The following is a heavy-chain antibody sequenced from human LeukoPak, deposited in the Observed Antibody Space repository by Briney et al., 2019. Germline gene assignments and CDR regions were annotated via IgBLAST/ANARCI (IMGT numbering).Heavy chain of an antibody. D-gene: IGHD2-2*01. CDR1: GYTFTSYG. CDR3: ARELVVPAARGGAFDI. Sequence: ASVKVSCKASGYTFTSYGISWVRQAPGQGLEWMGWISAYNGNTNYAQKLQGRVTMTTDTSTSTAYMELRSLRSDDTAVYYCARELVVPAARGGAFDIWGQGTMVTVSS. CDR2: ISAYNGNT. V-gene: IGHV1-18*01. J-gene: IGHJ3*02.